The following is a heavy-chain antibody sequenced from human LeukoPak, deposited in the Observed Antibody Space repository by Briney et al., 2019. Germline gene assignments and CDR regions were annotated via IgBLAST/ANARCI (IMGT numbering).Heavy chain of an antibody. CDR2: MNPNSGNT. Sequence: ASVKVSCKASGYTFTSYDINWVRQATGQGLEWVGWMNPNSGNTGYAQKFQGRVTMTRNTSISTAYMELSSLRSEDTAVYYCARGDILTGYYGSSDYWGQGTLVTVSS. V-gene: IGHV1-8*01. CDR3: ARGDILTGYYGSSDY. D-gene: IGHD3-9*01. CDR1: GYTFTSYD. J-gene: IGHJ4*02.